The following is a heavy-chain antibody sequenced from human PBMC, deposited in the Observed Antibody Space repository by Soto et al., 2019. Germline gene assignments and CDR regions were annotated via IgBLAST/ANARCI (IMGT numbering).Heavy chain of an antibody. CDR3: ARDAGHYYDRSGYYATFDY. CDR2: IIPIFGTA. CDR1: GGTFSSYA. J-gene: IGHJ4*02. V-gene: IGHV1-69*01. Sequence: QVQLVQSGAEVKKPGSSVKVSCKASGGTFSSYAISWVRQAPGQGLEWMGGIIPIFGTANYAQHCQGRVTITAEESTSKAYMELSSLRSEDTDVYYCARDAGHYYDRSGYYATFDYWGQGTLVTVSS. D-gene: IGHD3-22*01.